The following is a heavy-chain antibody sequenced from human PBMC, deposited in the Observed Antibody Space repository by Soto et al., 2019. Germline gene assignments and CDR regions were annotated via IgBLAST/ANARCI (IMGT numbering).Heavy chain of an antibody. Sequence: SVQVSCTASGGPFSSYAISWVRQAPGQGLEWMGGIIPIFGTANYAQKFQGRVTITADESTSTAYMELSSLRSEDTAVYYCARADDSSGYYSPGFDYWGQGTLVTVSS. CDR1: GGPFSSYA. CDR2: IIPIFGTA. V-gene: IGHV1-69*13. J-gene: IGHJ4*02. D-gene: IGHD3-22*01. CDR3: ARADDSSGYYSPGFDY.